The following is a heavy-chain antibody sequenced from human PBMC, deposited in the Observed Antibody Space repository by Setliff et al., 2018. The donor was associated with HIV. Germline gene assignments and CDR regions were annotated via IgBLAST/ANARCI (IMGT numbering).Heavy chain of an antibody. D-gene: IGHD5-12*01. CDR2: VNPSDGST. V-gene: IGHV1-46*01. J-gene: IGHJ2*01. CDR3: ARGPSGYADWYFDL. Sequence: GASVKVSCKASGYTLTSNYMHWVRQAPGQGLEWMGIVNPSDGSTIYAQKFQGRVTMTRDTSTSTVYMELSSLTSEDTAVYFCARGPSGYADWYFDLWGRGTLVTVSS. CDR1: GYTLTSNY.